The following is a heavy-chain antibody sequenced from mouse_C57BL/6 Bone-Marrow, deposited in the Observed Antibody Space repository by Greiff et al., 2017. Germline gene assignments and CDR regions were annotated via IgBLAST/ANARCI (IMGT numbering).Heavy chain of an antibody. J-gene: IGHJ2*01. CDR3: ARGDYSNYAFDY. D-gene: IGHD2-5*01. CDR2: IYPSDSET. V-gene: IGHV1-61*01. Sequence: VQLQQSGAELVRPGSSVKLSCKASGYTFTSYWMDWVKQRPGQGLEWIGNIYPSDSETHYNQQFKDKATLTVDKSSSSSYMQLSSLTSEDTAMXYCARGDYSNYAFDYWGQGTTLTVSS. CDR1: GYTFTSYW.